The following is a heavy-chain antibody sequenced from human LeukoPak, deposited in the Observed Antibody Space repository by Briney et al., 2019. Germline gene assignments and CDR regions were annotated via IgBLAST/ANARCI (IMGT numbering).Heavy chain of an antibody. D-gene: IGHD2-21*02. V-gene: IGHV1-18*01. CDR2: ISVINSGNT. CDR3: SREFPFCGADCFSGVFDI. Sequence: ASVKVSCKASGYTFSSYGINWVPQAPGQGLEWMGWISVINSGNTRYAQNFQGRLTMTTDTSTTTAYMELRSLRSDDTAVYYCSREFPFCGADCFSGVFDIWGQGTMVTVS. J-gene: IGHJ3*02. CDR1: GYTFSSYG.